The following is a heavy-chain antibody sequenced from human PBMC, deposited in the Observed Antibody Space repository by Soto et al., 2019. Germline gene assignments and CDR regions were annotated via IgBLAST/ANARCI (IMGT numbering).Heavy chain of an antibody. CDR2: ISGTGGST. Sequence: EVQLLESGGGLIQPGGSLRLSCAASRFTFSNYAMSWVRQAPGKGLEWVSVISGTGGSTYYADSVKGRFTISRDNSKNTLYLQMNSLRAEDTAVYYCAKGSPVGYYYGSTGFDYWGQGTLVTVSS. J-gene: IGHJ4*02. V-gene: IGHV3-23*01. D-gene: IGHD3-22*01. CDR3: AKGSPVGYYYGSTGFDY. CDR1: RFTFSNYA.